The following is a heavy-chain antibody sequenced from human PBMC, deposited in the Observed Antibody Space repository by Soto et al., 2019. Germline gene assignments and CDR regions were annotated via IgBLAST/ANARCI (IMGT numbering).Heavy chain of an antibody. V-gene: IGHV3-33*01. CDR3: ARQYPPGYSSSWYDY. CDR1: GFTFSSYG. D-gene: IGHD6-13*01. Sequence: GGSLRLSCAASGFTFSSYGMHWVRQAPGKGLEWVAVIWYDGSNKYYADSVKGRFTISRDNSKNTLYLQMNSLRAEDTAVYYLARQYPPGYSSSWYDYWGQGTLVTVSS. CDR2: IWYDGSNK. J-gene: IGHJ4*02.